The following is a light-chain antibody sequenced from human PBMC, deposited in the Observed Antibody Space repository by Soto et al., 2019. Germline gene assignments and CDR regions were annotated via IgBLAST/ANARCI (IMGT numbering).Light chain of an antibody. CDR1: IDIFGASVY. CDR3: SSYPSTYSLV. J-gene: IGLJ1*01. V-gene: IGLV2-14*03. Sequence: LNPPAPGSGAPGKSVTLSRTGNIDIFGASVYVSWNHQRPGSAPQLIIYDFNNRPSGTSLRFSGSKSVHPAYLTISGLQSDDEATYHCSSYPSTYSLVFGTGTKVPVL. CDR2: DFN.